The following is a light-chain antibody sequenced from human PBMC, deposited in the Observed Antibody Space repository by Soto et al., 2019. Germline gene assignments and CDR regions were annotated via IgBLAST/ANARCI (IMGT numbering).Light chain of an antibody. Sequence: EIVLTQSPGTLSLSPGESATLSCRASQSVSNSYLAWYQQKPGQAPRLLIYGASSRATGIPDRFSGSGSGTDFTLTISRLEPEDFAVYYCQQYGTSPRTFGQGTKLEIK. J-gene: IGKJ2*01. CDR1: QSVSNSY. V-gene: IGKV3-20*01. CDR2: GAS. CDR3: QQYGTSPRT.